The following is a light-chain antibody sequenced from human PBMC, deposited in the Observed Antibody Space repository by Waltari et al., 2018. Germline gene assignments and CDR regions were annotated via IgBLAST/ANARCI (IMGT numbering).Light chain of an antibody. J-gene: IGLJ3*02. CDR3: CSYVRDITWV. V-gene: IGLV2-23*01. CDR2: EGT. Sequence: QSALTQPASVSGSPGQSITISCTGTSSDVGSYNLVSWYQHHPGKAPKLMIYEGTQRPSGVSDRFSGSKSVDTASLTISGLQAEDEADYYCCSYVRDITWVFGGGTKLTVL. CDR1: SSDVGSYNL.